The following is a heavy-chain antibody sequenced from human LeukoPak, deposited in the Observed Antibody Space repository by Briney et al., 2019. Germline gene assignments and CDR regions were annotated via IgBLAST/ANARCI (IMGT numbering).Heavy chain of an antibody. V-gene: IGHV4-61*02. D-gene: IGHD3-9*01. CDR3: ARNLPDWFP. CDR2: IYTSGST. J-gene: IGHJ5*02. CDR1: SASISSDTYY. Sequence: SETLSLTCTVSSASISSDTYYWSWIRQPAGKGLEWIGRIYTSGSTNYNPSLKSRVTISVDTSKNQFSLKLSSVTAADTAVYYCARNLPDWFPWGQGTLVTVSS.